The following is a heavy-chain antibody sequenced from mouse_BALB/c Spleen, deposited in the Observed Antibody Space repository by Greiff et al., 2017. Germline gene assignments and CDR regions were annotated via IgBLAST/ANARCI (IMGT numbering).Heavy chain of an antibody. Sequence: DVQLVESGGGLVQPGGSRKLSCAAYGFTFSSFGMHWVRQAPEKGLEWVAYISSGSSTIYYADTVKGRFTISRDNPKNTLFLQMTSLRSEDTAMYYCAREVYGNYYFDYWGQGTTLTVSS. CDR1: GFTFSSFG. CDR2: ISSGSSTI. CDR3: AREVYGNYYFDY. V-gene: IGHV5-17*02. J-gene: IGHJ2*01. D-gene: IGHD2-1*01.